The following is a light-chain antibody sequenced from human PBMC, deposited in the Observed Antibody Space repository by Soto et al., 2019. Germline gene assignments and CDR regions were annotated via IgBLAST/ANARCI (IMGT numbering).Light chain of an antibody. CDR3: TSYTSTSTYV. CDR2: DVT. CDR1: SSDVGAYNY. J-gene: IGLJ1*01. V-gene: IGLV2-14*01. Sequence: QSVLTQPASVSGPPGQSITISCTGTSSDVGAYNYVSWYQHHPGKAPRLVIYDVTNRPSGISDRFSGSNSGHTASLTISRLLAEDEADYYCTSYTSTSTYVFGTGTKVTVL.